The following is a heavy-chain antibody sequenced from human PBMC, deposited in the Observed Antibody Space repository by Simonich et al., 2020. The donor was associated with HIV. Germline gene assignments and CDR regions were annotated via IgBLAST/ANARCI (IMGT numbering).Heavy chain of an antibody. V-gene: IGHV4-38-2*01. D-gene: IGHD6-13*01. CDR1: GYSISSGYY. CDR2: IYHNGRT. CDR3: ARALGHYSTTWYWDY. J-gene: IGHJ4*02. Sequence: QVQLQESGPGLVKPSETLSLTCAVSGYSISSGYYWGWIRQPPGKGLEWIGSIYHNGRTYYTPSLKRRVTISVDMSKNQFSLKLSSVTAADTAVYYCARALGHYSTTWYWDYWGQGTLVTVSS.